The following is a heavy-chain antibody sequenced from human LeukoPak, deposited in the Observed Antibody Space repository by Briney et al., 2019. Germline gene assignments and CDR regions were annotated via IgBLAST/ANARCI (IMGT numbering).Heavy chain of an antibody. V-gene: IGHV3-15*07. CDR1: NFTFSNAW. CDR2: IKTVTDGGTT. J-gene: IGHJ4*02. CDR3: TTKRNYYDSSGYYGSFDY. D-gene: IGHD3-22*01. Sequence: GGSLRLSCAASNFTFSNAWMNWVRQAPGKGLEWVGRIKTVTDGGTTDYAAPVKGRFTISRDDSKNTLYLQMNSLKTEDTAVYYCTTKRNYYDSSGYYGSFDYWGQGTLVTVSS.